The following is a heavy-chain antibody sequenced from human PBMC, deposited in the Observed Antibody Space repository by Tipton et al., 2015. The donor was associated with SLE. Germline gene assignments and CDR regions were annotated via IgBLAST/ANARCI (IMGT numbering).Heavy chain of an antibody. D-gene: IGHD6-19*01. Sequence: TLSLTCTVSGGSISSGGYYWSWIRQHPGKGLEWIGDIYTSGSTNYNPSLKSRVTISVDTSKNQFSLKLSSVTAADTAVYYCARWGRSSGWYGYWGQGTLVTVSS. CDR3: ARWGRSSGWYGY. J-gene: IGHJ4*02. V-gene: IGHV4-61*08. CDR1: GGSISSGGYY. CDR2: IYTSGST.